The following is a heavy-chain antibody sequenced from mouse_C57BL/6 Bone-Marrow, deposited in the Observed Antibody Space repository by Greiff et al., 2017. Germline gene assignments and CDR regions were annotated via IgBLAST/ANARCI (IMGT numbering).Heavy chain of an antibody. CDR2: IDPENGDT. V-gene: IGHV14-4*01. Sequence: EVKLMESGAELVRPGASVKLSCTASGFNIKDDYMPWVKQRPDQGLEWIGWIDPENGDTEYASKFQGKATITADTSSNTAYLQLSRLTSEDTAVDYCTTAVHYFDYWGQGTTLTVSS. CDR3: TTAVHYFDY. D-gene: IGHD1-1*01. CDR1: GFNIKDDY. J-gene: IGHJ2*01.